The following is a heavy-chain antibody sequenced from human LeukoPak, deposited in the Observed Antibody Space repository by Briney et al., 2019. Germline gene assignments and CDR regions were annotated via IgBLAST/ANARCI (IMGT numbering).Heavy chain of an antibody. CDR3: ARHHYYMDV. CDR2: MNPNSGNT. J-gene: IGHJ6*03. V-gene: IGHV1-8*01. Sequence: ASVKVSCKASGYTFTSYDINWVRQATGQGLEWMGWMNPNSGNTGYAQKFQGRVTMTRNTSTSTAYMELSSLTSEYTAVYYYARHHYYMDVWGKGTTVTVSS. CDR1: GYTFTSYD.